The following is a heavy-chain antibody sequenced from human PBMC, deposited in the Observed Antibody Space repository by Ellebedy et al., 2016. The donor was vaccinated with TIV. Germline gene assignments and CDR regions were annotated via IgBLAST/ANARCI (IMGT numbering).Heavy chain of an antibody. Sequence: SVKVSXKASGGTFSSYAISWVRQAPGQGLEWMGGIIPIFGTANYAQKFQGRVTITADKSTSTAYMELSSLRSEDTAVYYCAAAIFGVVIHDYWGQGTLVTVSS. CDR1: GGTFSSYA. CDR2: IIPIFGTA. V-gene: IGHV1-69*06. J-gene: IGHJ4*02. CDR3: AAAIFGVVIHDY. D-gene: IGHD3-3*01.